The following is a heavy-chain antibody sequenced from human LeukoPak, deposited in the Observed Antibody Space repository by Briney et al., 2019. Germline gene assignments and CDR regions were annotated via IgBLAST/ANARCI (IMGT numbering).Heavy chain of an antibody. D-gene: IGHD3-22*01. CDR1: GYTFTNYG. V-gene: IGHV1-18*01. J-gene: IGHJ4*02. CDR2: ISAYNGDT. Sequence: ASVKVSCRASGYTFTNYGINWVRQAPGQGLEGMGWISAYNGDTKYAQKFQGRVTMTTDTSTSTAYMELRSLRSDDTAVYYCARDMYYYDSSGYSRAYWGQGTLVTVSS. CDR3: ARDMYYYDSSGYSRAY.